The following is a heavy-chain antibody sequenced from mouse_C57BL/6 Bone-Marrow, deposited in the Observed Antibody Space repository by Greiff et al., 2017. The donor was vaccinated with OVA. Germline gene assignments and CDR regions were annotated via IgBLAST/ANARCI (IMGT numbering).Heavy chain of an antibody. CDR3: TFSPSWFAY. V-gene: IGHV14-4*01. J-gene: IGHJ3*01. CDR2: IDPENGDT. Sequence: EVQLQQSGAELVRPGASVKLSCTASGFNIKDDYMHWVKQRPEQGLEWIGWIDPENGDTEYASKFQGKATITADTSSNTAYLQLSSLTSEDTAVYYCTFSPSWFAYWGQGTLVTVSA. CDR1: GFNIKDDY.